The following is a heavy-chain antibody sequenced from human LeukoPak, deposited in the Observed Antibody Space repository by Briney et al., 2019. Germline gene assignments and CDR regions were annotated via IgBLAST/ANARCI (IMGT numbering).Heavy chain of an antibody. CDR2: IWYDGSNK. J-gene: IGHJ4*02. CDR1: GFTFSSYG. Sequence: TGGSLRLSCAASGFTFSSYGMHWVRQAPGKGLEWVAVIWYDGSNKYYADSVRGRFTISRDNSKNTLYLQMNSLRAEDTAVYYCAKDRDRFENLDYWGQGTQVTVSS. D-gene: IGHD3-10*01. CDR3: AKDRDRFENLDY. V-gene: IGHV3-33*06.